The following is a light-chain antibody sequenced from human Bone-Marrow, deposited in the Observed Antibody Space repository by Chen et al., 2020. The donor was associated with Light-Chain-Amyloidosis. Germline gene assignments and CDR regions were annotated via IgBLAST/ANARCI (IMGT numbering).Light chain of an antibody. CDR3: QQYGTSPLT. CDR2: GSS. CDR1: QTISSNY. V-gene: IGKV3-20*01. Sequence: EIVLTQSPGTLSLSPGEGANLSCRASQTISSNYLTWYQQTFGQAPRRLIYGSSSRATGIPDRFTGSGSGTDFTLTINRLEPEDFAMYYCQQYGTSPLTFGGGTKVEIK. J-gene: IGKJ4*01.